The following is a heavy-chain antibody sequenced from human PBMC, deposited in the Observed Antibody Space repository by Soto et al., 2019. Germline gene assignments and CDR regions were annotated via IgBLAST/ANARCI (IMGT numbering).Heavy chain of an antibody. V-gene: IGHV4-59*01. CDR1: GGPISSYY. CDR2: IYHRGGT. J-gene: IGHJ4*02. Sequence: TLSLTCTVSGGPISSYYWSWIRQPPGKGLEWLGSIYHRGGTYYNPSLKSRVTISVDTSKNQFSLKLSSVTAADTAVYYCARSDGRYWGQGTLVTVSS. CDR3: ARSDGRY.